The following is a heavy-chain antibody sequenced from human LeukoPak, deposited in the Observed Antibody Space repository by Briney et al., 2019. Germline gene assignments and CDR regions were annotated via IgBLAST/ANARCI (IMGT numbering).Heavy chain of an antibody. CDR3: ARDRIAARPGYYYYMDV. D-gene: IGHD6-6*01. CDR1: GFTVSSNY. CDR2: IYSGGST. J-gene: IGHJ6*03. Sequence: GGSLRLSCAASGFTVSSNYMSWVRQAPGKGLEWVSVIYSGGSTYYADSVKGRFTISRDNSKNTLYLQMNSLRAVDTAVYYCARDRIAARPGYYYYMDVWGKGTTVTVSS. V-gene: IGHV3-66*02.